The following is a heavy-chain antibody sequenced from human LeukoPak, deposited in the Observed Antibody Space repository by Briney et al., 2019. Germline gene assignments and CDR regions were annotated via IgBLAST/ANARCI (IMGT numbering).Heavy chain of an antibody. V-gene: IGHV4-39*01. CDR1: GGSTSSSSYY. D-gene: IGHD3-22*01. Sequence: PSETLSLTCTVSGGSTSSSSYYWGWIRQPPGKGLEWIGTIYYSGRIYYSPSLNSRVTMSVDTSSNQFSLNLRSVTAADTAVYYFARRRYYDGSGYLEWGQGTLLSVSS. J-gene: IGHJ1*01. CDR3: ARRRYYDGSGYLE. CDR2: IYYSGRI.